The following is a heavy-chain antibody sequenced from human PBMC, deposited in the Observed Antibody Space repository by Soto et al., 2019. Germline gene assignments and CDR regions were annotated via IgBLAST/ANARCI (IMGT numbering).Heavy chain of an antibody. V-gene: IGHV3-73*02. CDR1: GFTFSDST. CDR3: SSSFVVVSAIAAS. D-gene: IGHD2-21*01. Sequence: EVQLVASGGGLVQPGGSLKLSCAASGFTFSDSTMHWVRQASGKGLEWVGRIRNKANSFATAYAASVNGRFTVSREDSKNTAYLQMNGLKTEDTAIYYCSSSFVVVSAIAASWGQGTLVTVSS. J-gene: IGHJ5*02. CDR2: IRNKANSFAT.